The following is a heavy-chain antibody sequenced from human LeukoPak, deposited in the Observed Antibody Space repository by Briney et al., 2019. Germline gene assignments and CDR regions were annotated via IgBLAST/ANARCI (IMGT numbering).Heavy chain of an antibody. V-gene: IGHV4-38-2*02. J-gene: IGHJ5*02. Sequence: SETLSLTCTVSGYSISSGYYWGWIRQPPGKGLEWIGSIYHSGSTYYNPSLRSRVTISVDTSKNQFSLKLNSVTAADTAVYYCARAIRGRMIVVPVDTRFDPWGQGTLVTVSS. CDR2: IYHSGST. D-gene: IGHD3-22*01. CDR1: GYSISSGYY. CDR3: ARAIRGRMIVVPVDTRFDP.